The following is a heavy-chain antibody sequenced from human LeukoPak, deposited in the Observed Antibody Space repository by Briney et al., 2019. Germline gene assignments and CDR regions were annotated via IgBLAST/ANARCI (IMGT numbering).Heavy chain of an antibody. Sequence: SETLSLTCTVSGGSISSYYWSWIRQPPGKGLEWIGYIYYSGSTNYNPSPKSRVTISVDTSKNQFSLKLSSVTAADTAVYYCARGGYDILTGSGFFDYWGQGTLVTVSS. V-gene: IGHV4-59*01. D-gene: IGHD3-9*01. CDR1: GGSISSYY. J-gene: IGHJ4*02. CDR3: ARGGYDILTGSGFFDY. CDR2: IYYSGST.